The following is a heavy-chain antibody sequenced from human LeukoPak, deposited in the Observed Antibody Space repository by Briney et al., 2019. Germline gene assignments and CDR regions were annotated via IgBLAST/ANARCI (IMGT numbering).Heavy chain of an antibody. CDR2: IIPILGIA. J-gene: IGHJ6*02. D-gene: IGHD5-18*01. CDR1: GGTFSSYA. Sequence: SVKVSCKASGGTFSSYAISWVRQAPGQGLEWMGRIIPILGIANYAQKFQGRVTITADKSTSTAYMELSSLRSEDTAVYYCARDLGYSHGTYYYYYGMDVWGQGTTVTVSS. V-gene: IGHV1-69*04. CDR3: ARDLGYSHGTYYYYYGMDV.